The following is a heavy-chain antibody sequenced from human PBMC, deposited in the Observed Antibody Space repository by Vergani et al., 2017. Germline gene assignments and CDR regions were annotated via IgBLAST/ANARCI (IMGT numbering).Heavy chain of an antibody. Sequence: QVQLQESGPGLVKPSQTLSLTCTVSGGSISSGGYYWSWIRQHPGKGLEWIGYIYYSGSTYYNPSLKSRVTISVDTSKNQFSLKLSSVTAADTAVYYCARGVSRYYDFWSGYAGYYYYGMDVWGQGTTVTVSS. CDR3: ARGVSRYYDFWSGYAGYYYYGMDV. CDR1: GGSISSGGYY. V-gene: IGHV4-31*03. CDR2: IYYSGST. J-gene: IGHJ6*02. D-gene: IGHD3-3*01.